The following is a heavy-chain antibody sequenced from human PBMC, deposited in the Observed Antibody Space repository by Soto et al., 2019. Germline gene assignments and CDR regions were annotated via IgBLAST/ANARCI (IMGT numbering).Heavy chain of an antibody. J-gene: IGHJ4*02. CDR2: INSDGSST. V-gene: IGHV3-74*01. CDR1: GFTFSSYW. CDR3: AIANGGNSPPDY. Sequence: EVQLVESGGGLVQPGGSLRLSCAASGFTFSSYWMHWVRQAPGKGLVWVSRINSDGSSTTYADSVKGRFTISRDNAKTTLYLQMNSLRAEDTALYYCAIANGGNSPPDYWGQGTLVTVSS. D-gene: IGHD4-4*01.